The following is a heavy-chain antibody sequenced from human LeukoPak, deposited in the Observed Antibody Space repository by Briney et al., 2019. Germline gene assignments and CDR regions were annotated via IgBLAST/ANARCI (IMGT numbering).Heavy chain of an antibody. V-gene: IGHV3-33*03. CDR3: AKDWGYGDETIDY. CDR1: GFTFSSFG. Sequence: PGGSLRLSCAASGFTFSSFGMHWVRQAPGKGLEWVTFISNDGNNKYNLDSVKGRFTISRDNSKNTLYLEMNSLRAEDTAVYYCAKDWGYGDETIDYWGQGTLVTVSS. J-gene: IGHJ4*02. CDR2: ISNDGNNK. D-gene: IGHD4-17*01.